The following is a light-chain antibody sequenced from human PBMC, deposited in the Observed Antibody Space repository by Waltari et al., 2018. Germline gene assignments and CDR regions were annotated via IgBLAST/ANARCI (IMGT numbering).Light chain of an antibody. Sequence: DIQMTQSPSSLSASIGDRVTITCRASHNIRSYLNWYQQKPGKVPELLIYAASSLQIGVPSRFSGSGSWTDFTLTISSLQPEDFATYYCQQSYTTPYTFGQGTKLEVK. V-gene: IGKV1-39*01. CDR1: HNIRSY. J-gene: IGKJ2*01. CDR3: QQSYTTPYT. CDR2: AAS.